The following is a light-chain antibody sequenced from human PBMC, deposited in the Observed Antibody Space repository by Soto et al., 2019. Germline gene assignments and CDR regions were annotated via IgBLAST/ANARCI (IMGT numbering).Light chain of an antibody. Sequence: DIVMTQSPDSLAVSLGERATINCKSSQSVLYSSSNKNYLAWYQQKPGQPPKLLIYWASTRESGVPDRFSGSGSGTDFTLTISSLQAEDVAISYCQQLYDTPQTFGQGTKVEIK. J-gene: IGKJ2*01. V-gene: IGKV4-1*01. CDR2: WAS. CDR3: QQLYDTPQT. CDR1: QSVLYSSSNKNY.